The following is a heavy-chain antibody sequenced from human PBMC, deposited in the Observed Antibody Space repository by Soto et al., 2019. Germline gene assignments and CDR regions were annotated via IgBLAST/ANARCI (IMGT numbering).Heavy chain of an antibody. Sequence: GGSLRLSCAASGFTFSSYAMSWVRQAPGKGLEWVSRINGSGGSTSYADSVKGRFTISRDNAKNTLYLQMNSLRAEDTAVYYCARDGELRYFDWLPPGDYYYYMDVWGKGTTVTVSS. CDR3: ARDGELRYFDWLPPGDYYYYMDV. CDR1: GFTFSSYA. CDR2: INGSGGST. J-gene: IGHJ6*03. D-gene: IGHD3-9*01. V-gene: IGHV3-23*01.